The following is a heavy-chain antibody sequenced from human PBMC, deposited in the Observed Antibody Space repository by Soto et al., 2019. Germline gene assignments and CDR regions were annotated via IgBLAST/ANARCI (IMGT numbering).Heavy chain of an antibody. J-gene: IGHJ4*02. V-gene: IGHV4-39*01. CDR2: IYYSGST. CDR3: ARHLTASSYYDFWSGYYYFDY. Sequence: SETLSLTCTVSGGSISSSSYYWGWIRQPPGKGLEWIGSIYYSGSTYYNPSLKSRVTISVDTSKSQFSLKLSSVTAADTAVYYCARHLTASSYYDFWSGYYYFDYWGQGTLVTVSS. CDR1: GGSISSSSYY. D-gene: IGHD3-3*01.